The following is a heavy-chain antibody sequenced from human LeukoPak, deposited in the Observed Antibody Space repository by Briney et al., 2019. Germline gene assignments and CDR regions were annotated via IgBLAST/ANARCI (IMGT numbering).Heavy chain of an antibody. D-gene: IGHD3-22*01. CDR2: IKEDGSEK. CDR3: VGRNYYHSSGYFELYYFDY. CDR1: GFTFSRYW. V-gene: IGHV3-7*01. Sequence: GGSLRLSCAASGFTFSRYWMAWVRQAPGKGLEWVANIKEDGSEKNYVDSVKGRFTISRDNAKNSLHLQMNSLRAEDTAVYYCVGRNYYHSSGYFELYYFDYWGQGTLVTVSS. J-gene: IGHJ4*02.